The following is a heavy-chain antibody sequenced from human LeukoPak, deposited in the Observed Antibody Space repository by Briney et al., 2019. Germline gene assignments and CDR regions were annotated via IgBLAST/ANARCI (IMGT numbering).Heavy chain of an antibody. V-gene: IGHV5-51*01. D-gene: IGHD5-18*01. CDR1: GSTFTNYW. CDR2: IYPGDMYT. Sequence: ESLKTSCKGSGSTFTNYWTGWVRHMPRKGLEWRGIIYPGDMYTPSSPSFQGQATSSADKSICTAYLQWSSLKATETAMYYCARQGSSGYNYGRYFDYWGQGTLVSVSS. J-gene: IGHJ4*02. CDR3: ARQGSSGYNYGRYFDY.